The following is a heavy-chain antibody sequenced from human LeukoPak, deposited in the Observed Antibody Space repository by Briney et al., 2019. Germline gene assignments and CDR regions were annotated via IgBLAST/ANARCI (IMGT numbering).Heavy chain of an antibody. CDR3: AREDTSRSSNPAWFDP. CDR1: GYMFSRFY. D-gene: IGHD2-2*01. CDR2: INPNNGGT. Sequence: ASVTVSCKASGYMFSRFYMHWVRQAPGQGLEWMGWINPNNGGTSSAEKFQGRVTMTRDTSISTFYMELTSLSSDDTAVYYCAREDTSRSSNPAWFDPWGQGTLVTVSS. J-gene: IGHJ5*02. V-gene: IGHV1-2*02.